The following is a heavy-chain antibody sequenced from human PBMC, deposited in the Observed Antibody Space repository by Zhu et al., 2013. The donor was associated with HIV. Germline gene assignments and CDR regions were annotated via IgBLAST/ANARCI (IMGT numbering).Heavy chain of an antibody. V-gene: IGHV1-8*01. J-gene: IGHJ5*02. D-gene: IGHD6-13*01. CDR3: ARFDSSSWDTWFDP. CDR2: MNPNSGNT. Sequence: VQLCSLGLSEKPGASVKVSCKASGYTFTSYDINWVRQATGQGLEWMGWMNPNSGNTGYAQKFQGRVTMTRNTSISTAYMELSSLRSEDTAVYYCARFDSSSWDTWFDPWAQGTLVTVSS. CDR1: GYTFTSYD.